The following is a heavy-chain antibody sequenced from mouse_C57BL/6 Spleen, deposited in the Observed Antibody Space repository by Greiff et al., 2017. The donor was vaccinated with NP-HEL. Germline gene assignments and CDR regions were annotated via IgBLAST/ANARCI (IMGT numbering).Heavy chain of an antibody. D-gene: IGHD1-1*01. V-gene: IGHV1-55*01. J-gene: IGHJ4*01. Sequence: QVQLQQPGAELVKPGASVKMSCKASGYTFTSYWITWVKQRPGQGLEWIGDIYPGSGSTNYTEQFKSKATLTVDTSSSTAYMQLSSLTSEDSAVDYWARADYGSSYYAMDYWGQGTSVTVSS. CDR3: ARADYGSSYYAMDY. CDR1: GYTFTSYW. CDR2: IYPGSGST.